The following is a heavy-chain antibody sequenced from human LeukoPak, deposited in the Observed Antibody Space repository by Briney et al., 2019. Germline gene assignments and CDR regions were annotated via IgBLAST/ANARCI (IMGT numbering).Heavy chain of an antibody. CDR2: IYYSGST. CDR3: ASWSYSNSPSPSGAFDI. D-gene: IGHD6-6*01. J-gene: IGHJ3*02. V-gene: IGHV4-39*07. Sequence: SETLSLTCTVSGGSISSSSYYWGWIRQPPGKGLEWIGSIYYSGSTYYNPSLKSRVTISVDTSKNQFSLKLSSVTAADTAVYYCASWSYSNSPSPSGAFDIWGQGTMVTVSS. CDR1: GGSISSSSYY.